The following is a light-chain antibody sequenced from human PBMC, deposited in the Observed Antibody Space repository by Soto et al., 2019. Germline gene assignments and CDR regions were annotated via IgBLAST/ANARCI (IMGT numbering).Light chain of an antibody. CDR3: QQYGSSPLT. V-gene: IGKV1-5*01. CDR1: QLISGW. CDR2: DAS. Sequence: DIQMTQSPSTLSASFGDRVTITCRASQLISGWLAWYQQRPGKAPKLLIFDASTLARGAPSRFSGSGSGTEFTLSISSLQPEDFAVYYCQQYGSSPLTFGGGTKVDIK. J-gene: IGKJ4*01.